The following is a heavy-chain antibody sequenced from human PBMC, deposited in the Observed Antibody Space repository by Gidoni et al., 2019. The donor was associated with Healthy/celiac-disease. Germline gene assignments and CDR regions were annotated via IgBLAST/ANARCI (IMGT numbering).Heavy chain of an antibody. Sequence: QLQLQESGPGLVKPSETLSLTCTVSGGSIRTISYYWGWIRQPPGKGLEWIGSIYYSGSHYYNPSLKSRVTISVDTSKNQFSLKLSSVTAADTAVYYCARRLGVLSRYDSSGQFDYWGQGTLVTVSS. V-gene: IGHV4-39*01. CDR2: IYYSGSH. D-gene: IGHD3-22*01. CDR3: ARRLGVLSRYDSSGQFDY. CDR1: GGSIRTISYY. J-gene: IGHJ4*02.